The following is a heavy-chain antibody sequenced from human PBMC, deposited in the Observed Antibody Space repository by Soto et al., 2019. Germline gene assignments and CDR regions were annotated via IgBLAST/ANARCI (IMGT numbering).Heavy chain of an antibody. CDR3: ARSPRRVDGKWYLDY. D-gene: IGHD2-15*01. Sequence: QVQLQESGPGLVEPSGTLSLTCGVSGDSFSSSNWWTWLRQPPGKGLEWIGDILHTGHTDYSPSLRSRLTISIDSSKKQFSLTLTSVTATDTAIYYCARSPRRVDGKWYLDYWGQGVLVTVSS. V-gene: IGHV4-4*02. CDR2: ILHTGHT. J-gene: IGHJ4*02. CDR1: GDSFSSSNW.